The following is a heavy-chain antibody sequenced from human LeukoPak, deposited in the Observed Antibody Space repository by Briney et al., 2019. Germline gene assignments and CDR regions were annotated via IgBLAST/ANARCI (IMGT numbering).Heavy chain of an antibody. Sequence: GGSLRLSCAASGFTFGSYAMHWVRQAPGKGLEWVAVISYDGSNKYYADPVKGRFTISRDNSKNTLYLQMNSLRAEDTAVYYCARDRDYGDYYYYYGMDVWGQGTTVTVSS. CDR2: ISYDGSNK. D-gene: IGHD4-17*01. CDR1: GFTFGSYA. CDR3: ARDRDYGDYYYYYGMDV. J-gene: IGHJ6*02. V-gene: IGHV3-30*04.